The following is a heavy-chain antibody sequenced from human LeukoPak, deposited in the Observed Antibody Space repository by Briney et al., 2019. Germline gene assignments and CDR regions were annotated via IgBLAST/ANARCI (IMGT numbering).Heavy chain of an antibody. Sequence: GGSLRLSCAASGFTFSSYSMDWVRQAPGKGLEWVSSISSTSNYIYYADSVKGRFTISRDSAKNSVHLQVNNLRAEDTALYYCARDEAWSSDYWGQGTLVTVSS. CDR1: GFTFSSYS. CDR3: ARDEAWSSDY. CDR2: ISSTSNYI. V-gene: IGHV3-21*04. D-gene: IGHD3-10*01. J-gene: IGHJ4*02.